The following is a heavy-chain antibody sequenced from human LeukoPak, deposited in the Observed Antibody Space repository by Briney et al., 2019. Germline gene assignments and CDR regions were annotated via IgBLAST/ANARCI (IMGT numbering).Heavy chain of an antibody. Sequence: GGSLRLSCAASGFTFSNYAMHWVRQAPGKGLEWVAVILYDESDKYYADSVKGRFTISRDNSKNTLYLQMNSLRAEDTAVYYCAKEGRSGYYYGSGSYYGFDYWGQGTLVTVSS. D-gene: IGHD3-10*01. CDR3: AKEGRSGYYYGSGSYYGFDY. CDR2: ILYDESDK. CDR1: GFTFSNYA. V-gene: IGHV3-30*04. J-gene: IGHJ4*02.